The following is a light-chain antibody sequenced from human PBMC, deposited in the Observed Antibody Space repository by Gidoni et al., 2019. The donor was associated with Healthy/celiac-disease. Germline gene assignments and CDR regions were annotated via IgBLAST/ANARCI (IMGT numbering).Light chain of an antibody. CDR3: QQRSNWPFALT. V-gene: IGKV3-11*01. J-gene: IGKJ4*01. CDR1: QSVSSY. CDR2: DAS. Sequence: EIVLTQSPATLSLSPGERATLSCSASQSVSSYLAWYQQKPGQAPRLLIYDASNRATGIPARFSGSGSGTDFTLTISSLEPEDFAVYYCQQRSNWPFALTFXGXTKVEIK.